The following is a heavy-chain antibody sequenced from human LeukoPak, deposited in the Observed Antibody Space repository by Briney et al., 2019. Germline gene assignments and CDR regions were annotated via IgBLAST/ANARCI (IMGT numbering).Heavy chain of an antibody. CDR3: AGRSYSDDY. J-gene: IGHJ4*02. CDR1: GFTFSSFA. V-gene: IGHV3-48*04. Sequence: GGSLRLSCAASGFTFSSFAMNWVRQAPGKGLEWVSYISSSSDTIYYADSVKGRFTISRDNAKNSLYLQMSSLRAEDTALYYCAGRSYSDDYWAREPWSPSPQ. D-gene: IGHD3-10*01. CDR2: ISSSSDTI.